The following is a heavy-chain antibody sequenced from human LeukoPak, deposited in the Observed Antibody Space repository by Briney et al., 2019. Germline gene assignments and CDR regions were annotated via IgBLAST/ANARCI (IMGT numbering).Heavy chain of an antibody. CDR1: GYTLTELS. CDR3: ARREPGGYGDSWHY. V-gene: IGHV1-24*01. CDR2: FDPEDGET. J-gene: IGHJ4*02. Sequence: GASVKVSCKVSGYTLTELSMHWVRLAPGKGLEWMGGFDPEDGETIYAQKFQGRVTITRDTSASTAYMELSSLRSEDTAVYYCARREPGGYGDSWHYWGQGTLVTVSS. D-gene: IGHD4-17*01.